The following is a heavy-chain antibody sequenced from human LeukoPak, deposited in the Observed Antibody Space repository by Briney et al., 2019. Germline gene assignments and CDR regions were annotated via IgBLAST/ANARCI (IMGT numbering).Heavy chain of an antibody. CDR2: INHSGST. J-gene: IGHJ3*02. D-gene: IGHD3-22*01. Sequence: SETLSLTCAVYGGSFSGYYWSWIRQPPGKGLEWIGEINHSGSTNYNPSLKSRVTISVDTSKNQFSLKLSSVTAADTAVYYCARGPRTYYYDSSGYYQRAFDIWGQGTMVTASS. CDR3: ARGPRTYYYDSSGYYQRAFDI. V-gene: IGHV4-34*01. CDR1: GGSFSGYY.